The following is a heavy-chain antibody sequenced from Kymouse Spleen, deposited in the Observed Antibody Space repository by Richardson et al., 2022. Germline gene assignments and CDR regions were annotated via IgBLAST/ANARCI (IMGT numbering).Heavy chain of an antibody. CDR3: AKDAMVRGVIISLYGMDV. D-gene: IGHD3-10*01. J-gene: IGHJ6*02. V-gene: IGHV3-9*01. Sequence: EVQLVESGGGLVQPGRSLRLSCAASGFTFDDYAMHWVRQAPGKGLEWVSGISWNSGSIGYADSVKGRFTISRDNAKNSLYLQMNSLRAEDTALYYCAKDAMVRGVIISLYGMDVWGQGTTVTVSS. CDR1: GFTFDDYA. CDR2: ISWNSGSI.